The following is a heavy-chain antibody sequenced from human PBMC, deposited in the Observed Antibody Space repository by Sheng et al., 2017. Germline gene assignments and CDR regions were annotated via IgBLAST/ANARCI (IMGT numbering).Heavy chain of an antibody. CDR3: TTAIVYNWNYRTFDL. V-gene: IGHV3-15*01. CDR1: GFTFINTW. J-gene: IGHJ3*01. Sequence: EVQLVESGGGLVEPGGSLRLSCAASGFTFINTWMSWVRQAPGKGLEWIGRIKSKTEGGTTDYAAPVKGRFTVSRDDSKDTLFLQMNSLRSEDTAVYYCTTAIVYNWNYRTFDLWGQGTVVTVSS. CDR2: IKSKTEGGTT. D-gene: IGHD1-7*01.